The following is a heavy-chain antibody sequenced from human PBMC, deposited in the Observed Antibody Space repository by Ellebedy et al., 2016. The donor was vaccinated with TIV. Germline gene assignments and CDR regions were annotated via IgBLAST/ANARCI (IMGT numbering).Heavy chain of an antibody. J-gene: IGHJ2*01. D-gene: IGHD2-2*01. CDR2: ISSSGSTI. CDR1: GFTFSSYG. CDR3: ARDLVVVVPAAHGWYFDL. V-gene: IGHV3-48*04. Sequence: GGSLRLSXAASGFTFSSYGMHWVRQAPGKGLEWVSYISSSGSTIYYADSVKGRFTISRDNAKNSLYLQMNSLRAEDTAVYYCARDLVVVVPAAHGWYFDLWGRGTLVTVSS.